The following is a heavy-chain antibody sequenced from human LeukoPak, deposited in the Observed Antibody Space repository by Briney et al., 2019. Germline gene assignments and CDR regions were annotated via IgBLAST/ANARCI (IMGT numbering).Heavy chain of an antibody. D-gene: IGHD3-10*01. V-gene: IGHV4-34*01. J-gene: IGHJ4*02. CDR1: GGSFSGYY. CDR3: ARGPLNYGSGRNDY. Sequence: PSETLSLTCAVYGGSFSGYYWSWIRQPPEKGLEWIGEINHSGSTSYNPSLKSRVTISVDTSKNQFSLKLSSVTAADTAVYYCARGPLNYGSGRNDYWGQGTLVTVSS. CDR2: INHSGST.